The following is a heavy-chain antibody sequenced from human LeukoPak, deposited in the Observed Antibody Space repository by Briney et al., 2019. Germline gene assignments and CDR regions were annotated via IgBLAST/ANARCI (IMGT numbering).Heavy chain of an antibody. V-gene: IGHV4-34*01. CDR3: ARSGMSIAARLDP. J-gene: IGHJ5*02. CDR2: INHSGST. D-gene: IGHD6-6*01. CDR1: GGSFSGYY. Sequence: SETLSLTCAVYGGSFSGYYWSWIRQPPGKGLEWLGEINHSGSTNYNPSLKSRVTISVDTSKNQFSLKLSSVTAADTAVYYCARSGMSIAARLDPWGQGTLVTVSS.